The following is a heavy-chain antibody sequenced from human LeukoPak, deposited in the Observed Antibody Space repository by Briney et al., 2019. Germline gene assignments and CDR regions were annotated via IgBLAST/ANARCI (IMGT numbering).Heavy chain of an antibody. CDR1: GGSISSSNW. J-gene: IGHJ4*02. Sequence: SETLSLTCAVSGGSISSSNWWSWVRQPPGKGLEWIGEIYHGGNTNYNPSHKSRVTISVDKTKNQFSLKLSSVTAADTAMYYCASFREWNSSGWYFDYWGQGTLVTVSS. D-gene: IGHD6-19*01. V-gene: IGHV4-4*02. CDR2: IYHGGNT. CDR3: ASFREWNSSGWYFDY.